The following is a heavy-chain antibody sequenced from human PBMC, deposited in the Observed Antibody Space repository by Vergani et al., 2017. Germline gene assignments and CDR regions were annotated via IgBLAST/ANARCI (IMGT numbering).Heavy chain of an antibody. CDR2: ISAYNGNT. J-gene: IGHJ4*02. D-gene: IGHD1-26*01. CDR1: GYTFTSYG. V-gene: IGHV1-18*04. Sequence: QVQLVPSGAEVKKPGASVKVSCKASGYTFTSYGISWVRQAPGQGLEWMGWISAYNGNTNYAQKLQGRVTMTTDTSTSTAYMGLRSLRSDETAVYYCARDLPSYSGSHSDFGYWGQGTLVTVSS. CDR3: ARDLPSYSGSHSDFGY.